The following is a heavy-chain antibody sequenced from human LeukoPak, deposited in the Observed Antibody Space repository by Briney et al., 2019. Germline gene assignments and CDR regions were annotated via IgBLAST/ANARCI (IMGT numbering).Heavy chain of an antibody. Sequence: PSETLSLTCTVSGGSISTYYWNWIRQPPGKGLEWIGYIYYSGATNYNPSLKSRVTISVDTSKNQFSLKLSSVTAADTAVYYCARVHPIVVVVAATPVWFDPWGQGTLVTVSS. J-gene: IGHJ5*02. V-gene: IGHV4-59*12. CDR2: IYYSGAT. D-gene: IGHD2-15*01. CDR1: GGSISTYY. CDR3: ARVHPIVVVVAATPVWFDP.